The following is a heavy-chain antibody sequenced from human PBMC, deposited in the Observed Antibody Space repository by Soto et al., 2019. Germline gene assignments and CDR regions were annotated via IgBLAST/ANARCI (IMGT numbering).Heavy chain of an antibody. V-gene: IGHV3-23*01. J-gene: IGHJ4*02. D-gene: IGHD3-10*01. CDR2: IDAGGGRT. CDR3: AKRAGDGNLDY. CDR1: GFTFSNYA. Sequence: GGSLRLSCAASGFTFSNYAMNWVRQAPGKRLEWVSFIDAGGGRTYSADSVKGRFTISRDNSMSTLFLQMNNLRAEDTAVYFCAKRAGDGNLDYWGQGTLVTVSS.